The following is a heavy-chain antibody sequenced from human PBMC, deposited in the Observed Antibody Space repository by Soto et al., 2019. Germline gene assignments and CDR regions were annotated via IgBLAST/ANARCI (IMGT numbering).Heavy chain of an antibody. CDR2: IWYDGSNK. CDR1: GFTFSSYA. J-gene: IGHJ4*02. D-gene: IGHD4-17*01. CDR3: ARLTGLRLNRGVDY. V-gene: IGHV3-33*08. Sequence: PGGSLRLSCAASGFTFSSYAMSWVRQAPGKGLEWVAAIWYDGSNKYYADSVKGRFTISRDNSKNTLYLQMNSLRAEDTAVYYCARLTGLRLNRGVDYWGQGTLVTVSS.